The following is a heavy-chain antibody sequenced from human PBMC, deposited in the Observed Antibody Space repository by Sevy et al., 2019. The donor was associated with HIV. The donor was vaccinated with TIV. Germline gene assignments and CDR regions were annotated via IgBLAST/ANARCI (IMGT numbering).Heavy chain of an antibody. CDR2: INHSGTT. J-gene: IGHJ4*01. CDR3: ARGYDAGPLIY. CDR1: GGSFSADY. Sequence: SETLSLTCTVYGGSFSADYWTWIRQPPGKGLEWIGEINHSGTTNYNPSLKSRVTISLDTSKNQFSLRLTSVTAADTADFYCARGYDAGPLIYWGHGTLVTVSS. D-gene: IGHD3-22*01. V-gene: IGHV4-34*01.